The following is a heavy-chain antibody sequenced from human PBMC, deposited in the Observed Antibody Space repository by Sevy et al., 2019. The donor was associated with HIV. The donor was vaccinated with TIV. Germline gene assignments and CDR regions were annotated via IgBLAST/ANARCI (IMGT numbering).Heavy chain of an antibody. D-gene: IGHD2-21*02. Sequence: ASAKVSCKASGGTFSSYAISWVRQAPGQALEWMGRIIPIFGTANYAQKFQGRVTITADESTSTAYMELSSLRSEDTAVYYCARVEAYCGGDCYSNAFDIWGQGTMVTVSS. J-gene: IGHJ3*02. CDR3: ARVEAYCGGDCYSNAFDI. CDR1: GGTFSSYA. V-gene: IGHV1-69*13. CDR2: IIPIFGTA.